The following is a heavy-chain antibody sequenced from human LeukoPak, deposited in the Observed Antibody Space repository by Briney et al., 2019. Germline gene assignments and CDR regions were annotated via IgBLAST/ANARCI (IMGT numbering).Heavy chain of an antibody. CDR1: GFTFDGCA. Sequence: PGGSLRLSCAASGFTFDGCAMHWVRQAPGKGLEWVSLISGDGGSTYYADSVKGRFTISRDNSKNSLYLQMNSLRAEDTALYYCAKGAVTIFGVVIREDYYYMDVWGKGTTVTVSS. CDR3: AKGAVTIFGVVIREDYYYMDV. V-gene: IGHV3-43*02. CDR2: ISGDGGST. J-gene: IGHJ6*03. D-gene: IGHD3-3*01.